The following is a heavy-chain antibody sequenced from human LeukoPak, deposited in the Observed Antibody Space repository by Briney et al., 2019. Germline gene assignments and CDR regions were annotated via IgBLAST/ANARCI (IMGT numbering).Heavy chain of an antibody. J-gene: IGHJ3*02. CDR1: GFTVSSNY. Sequence: GGSLRLSCAASGFTVSSNYMSWVRQAPGKGLEWVSIIYSGGSTNYADSVKGRFTIYRDNSKNTLCLQMNSLRAEDTAVYYCARDQTVPPGDAFDIWGQGTMVTVSS. D-gene: IGHD4-17*01. CDR2: IYSGGST. CDR3: ARDQTVPPGDAFDI. V-gene: IGHV3-53*01.